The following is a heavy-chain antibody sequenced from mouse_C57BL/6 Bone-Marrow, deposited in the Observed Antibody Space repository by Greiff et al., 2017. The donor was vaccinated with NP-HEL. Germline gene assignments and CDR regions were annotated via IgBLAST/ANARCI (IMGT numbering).Heavy chain of an antibody. D-gene: IGHD1-1*01. V-gene: IGHV1-26*01. Sequence: EVQLQQSGPELVKPGASVKISCKASGYTFTDYYMNWVKQSHGKSLEWIGDINPNNGGTSYNQKFKGKATLTVDKSSSTAYMELRSLTSEDSAVYYCARKNYGSSPWGQGTLVTVSA. CDR3: ARKNYGSSP. CDR2: INPNNGGT. J-gene: IGHJ3*01. CDR1: GYTFTDYY.